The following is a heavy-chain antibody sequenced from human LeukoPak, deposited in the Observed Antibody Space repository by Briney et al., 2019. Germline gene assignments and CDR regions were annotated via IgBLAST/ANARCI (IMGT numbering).Heavy chain of an antibody. CDR1: GFTFSSYG. J-gene: IGHJ4*02. CDR2: IWYDGSNK. D-gene: IGHD3-22*01. Sequence: GGSLRLSCAASGFTFSSYGMHWVRQAPGKGLEWVAVIWYDGSNKYYADSVKGRFTISRDNSKNTLYLQMNSLRAEDTAVYYCARDNYSSGYSTGPVDYWGQGTLVTVSS. CDR3: ARDNYSSGYSTGPVDY. V-gene: IGHV3-33*01.